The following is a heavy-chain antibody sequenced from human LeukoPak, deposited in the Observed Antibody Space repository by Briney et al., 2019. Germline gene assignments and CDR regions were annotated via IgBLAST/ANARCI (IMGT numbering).Heavy chain of an antibody. CDR2: IYSCGST. CDR1: GVTLSNYA. CDR3: ARVEPGAFDI. V-gene: IGHV3-53*01. Sequence: GGSLRLSCVASGVTLSNYAMSWARQAPGKGLEWVSVIYSCGSTYYADSVKGRFTISRDNSKNTLYLQMNSLRAEDTAVYYCARVEPGAFDIWGQGTMVTVSS. J-gene: IGHJ3*02.